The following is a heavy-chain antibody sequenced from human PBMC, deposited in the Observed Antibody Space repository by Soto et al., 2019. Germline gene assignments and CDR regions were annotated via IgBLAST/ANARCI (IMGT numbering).Heavy chain of an antibody. V-gene: IGHV3-23*01. J-gene: IGHJ4*02. D-gene: IGHD5-12*01. CDR2: ISVSYAT. CDR3: AKSLNVATSFDF. Sequence: VSLRLSCAASGFTFSSYAMNWVRQAPGKGPEWVSHISVSYATYYADSVKGRFTVSRDNSKDTLFLQMNGLRAEDTAVYYCAKSLNVATSFDFWGQGTLVTVSS. CDR1: GFTFSSYA.